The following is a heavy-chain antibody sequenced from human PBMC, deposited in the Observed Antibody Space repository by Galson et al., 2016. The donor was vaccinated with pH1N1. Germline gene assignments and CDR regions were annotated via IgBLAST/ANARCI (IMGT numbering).Heavy chain of an antibody. D-gene: IGHD3-10*01. CDR2: IYWDDDK. CDR1: GFSINSSGMG. CDR3: AHREVMITNAFDF. Sequence: PALVKPTQTLTLTCTFSGFSINSSGMGVGWIRQPPGQALEWLAVIYWDDDKRYRLSLKSRLTISKDTSKNQVVRTMTNMDPVDTGTYYCAHREVMITNAFDFWGRGTMVTVSS. V-gene: IGHV2-5*08. J-gene: IGHJ3*01.